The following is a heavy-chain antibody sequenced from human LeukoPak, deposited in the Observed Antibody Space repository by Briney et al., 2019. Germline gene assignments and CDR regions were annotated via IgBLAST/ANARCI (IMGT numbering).Heavy chain of an antibody. Sequence: SVKVSCKASGGTFSSYAISWMRQAPGQGLEWMGGIIPIFGTANYAQKFQGRVTITADESTSTAYMELSSLRSEDTAVYYCARVSQQQVLGWFDPWGQGTLVTVSS. J-gene: IGHJ5*02. D-gene: IGHD6-13*01. CDR2: IIPIFGTA. V-gene: IGHV1-69*01. CDR3: ARVSQQQVLGWFDP. CDR1: GGTFSSYA.